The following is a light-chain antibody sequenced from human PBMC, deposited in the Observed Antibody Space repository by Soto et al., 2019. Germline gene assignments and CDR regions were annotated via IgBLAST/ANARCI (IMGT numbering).Light chain of an antibody. CDR3: QQYNTYPWT. V-gene: IGKV1-5*03. CDR2: EAS. CDR1: QSITAW. Sequence: DIQMTQSPSTLSASVGDRVTITCRASQSITAWLAWYQQKPGQAPKLLISEASTLEGGVPSRFSGSGSGTEFTLTISSLQPDDFATYFCQQYNTYPWTFGQGTRVEVK. J-gene: IGKJ1*01.